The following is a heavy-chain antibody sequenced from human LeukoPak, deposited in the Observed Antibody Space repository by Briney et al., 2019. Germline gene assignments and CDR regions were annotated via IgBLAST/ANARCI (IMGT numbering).Heavy chain of an antibody. Sequence: GGSLRLSCAASGFTFSSYWMSWVRQAPGKGLEWVANIEQDGSEKYYVDSVKGRFTISRDNAKNSLYLQMNSLRAEDTAVYYCARDLGGLYYYYYGMDVWGQGTTVTVSS. CDR2: IEQDGSEK. D-gene: IGHD2-15*01. CDR3: ARDLGGLYYYYYGMDV. V-gene: IGHV3-7*01. J-gene: IGHJ6*02. CDR1: GFTFSSYW.